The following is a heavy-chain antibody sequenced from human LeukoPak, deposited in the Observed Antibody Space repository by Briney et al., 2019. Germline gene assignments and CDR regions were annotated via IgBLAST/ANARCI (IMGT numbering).Heavy chain of an antibody. D-gene: IGHD5-12*01. CDR2: IYSSGSP. CDR1: AGSISTYY. CDR3: ARHRTNSAYDPFDY. Sequence: SETLSLTCTVSAGSISTYYWSWIRQPPGKGLEWIGNIYSSGSPNYNPSLNSRVTISVDTSKNQFPLKLRSVTAADTAVYYCARHRTNSAYDPFDYWGQGTLVTVSS. J-gene: IGHJ4*02. V-gene: IGHV4-4*09.